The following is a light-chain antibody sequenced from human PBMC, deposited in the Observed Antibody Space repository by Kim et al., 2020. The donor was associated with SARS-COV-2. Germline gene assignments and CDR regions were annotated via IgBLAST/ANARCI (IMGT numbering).Light chain of an antibody. CDR2: DSS. CDR1: QDINNY. J-gene: IGKJ4*01. Sequence: DIQMTQSPSSLSASVGDRVTITCQASQDINNYLNWYQQKPGKAPKLLIYDSSNLDRGVPSRFSGSGSGTDFTLTISSLQPEDIATYYCQQFDNLPLTFGGGTKVEI. V-gene: IGKV1-33*01. CDR3: QQFDNLPLT.